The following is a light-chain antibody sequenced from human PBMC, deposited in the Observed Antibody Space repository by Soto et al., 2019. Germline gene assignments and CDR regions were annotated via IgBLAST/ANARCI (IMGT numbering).Light chain of an antibody. CDR3: HQYYDWPPWT. CDR2: ATS. CDR1: QGIGDT. V-gene: IGKV3-15*01. J-gene: IGKJ1*01. Sequence: EVVMTQSPATLSVSPGEGVTLSCRANQGIGDTLAWYQHKPGQTPSLLIYATSTRATGVPARFTGSGSGTEFTLTISSLQSEDFAVYYCHQYYDWPPWTFGQGTKVDIK.